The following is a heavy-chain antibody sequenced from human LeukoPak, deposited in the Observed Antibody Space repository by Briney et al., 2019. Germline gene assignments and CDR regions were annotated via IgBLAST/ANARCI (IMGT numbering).Heavy chain of an antibody. CDR3: ARERASNNHDNWFDP. CDR1: GASFNDYY. Sequence: PSETLSLTCAVYGASFNDYYWSWIRHSPTKGLEWIGEVNHSGSAKYNPSLRSRVTISADKSTKQFFLRLSPVAAADSGVYYCARERASNNHDNWFDPWGEGTLVTVSS. CDR2: VNHSGSA. D-gene: IGHD3-9*01. J-gene: IGHJ5*02. V-gene: IGHV4-34*01.